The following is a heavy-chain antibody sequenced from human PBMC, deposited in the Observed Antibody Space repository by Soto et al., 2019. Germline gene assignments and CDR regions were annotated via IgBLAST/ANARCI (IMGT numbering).Heavy chain of an antibody. V-gene: IGHV3-23*01. Sequence: EVQLLESGGGLVQPGGSLRLSCVASGFAFSTHAMSWVRQAPGKGLEWVSTFSGSGGNIYYAESVKGRLTISRDDSKNTLYLQMHSLRVEDTAVYYCAKDPPWTVGPLAMDVWRQGTTVTVSS. D-gene: IGHD1-26*01. CDR3: AKDPPWTVGPLAMDV. CDR1: GFAFSTHA. J-gene: IGHJ6*02. CDR2: FSGSGGNI.